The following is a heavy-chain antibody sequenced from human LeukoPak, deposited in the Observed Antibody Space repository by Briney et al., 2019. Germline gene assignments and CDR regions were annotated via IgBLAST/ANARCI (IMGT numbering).Heavy chain of an antibody. Sequence: NPSETLSLTCTISGGSVSDYYWSWIRQPPGKGLEWIGSIYHSGSNYYNPSLKSRVTISVDTSKNQFSLKLSSVTAADTAVYYCARADYSSTWSHDYYYMDVWGKGTTVTVSS. CDR2: IYHSGSN. CDR1: GGSVSDYY. D-gene: IGHD6-13*01. CDR3: ARADYSSTWSHDYYYMDV. V-gene: IGHV4-38-2*02. J-gene: IGHJ6*03.